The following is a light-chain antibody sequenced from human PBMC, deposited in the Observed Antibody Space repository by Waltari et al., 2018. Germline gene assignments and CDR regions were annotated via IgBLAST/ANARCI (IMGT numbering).Light chain of an antibody. CDR2: DVT. Sequence: QSALTQPRSVSGSPGQSVTISCPGTSSDVGGYNYASWYQHHPCKAPKLIIYDVTKRPSGVPDRFSASKSDNTASLTISGLQAEDEADYYCCSYAGSITFWVFGGGTKLTVL. J-gene: IGLJ3*02. V-gene: IGLV2-11*01. CDR3: CSYAGSITFWV. CDR1: SSDVGGYNY.